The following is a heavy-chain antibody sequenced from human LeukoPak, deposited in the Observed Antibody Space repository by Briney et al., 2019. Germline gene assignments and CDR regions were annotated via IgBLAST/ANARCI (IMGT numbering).Heavy chain of an antibody. CDR3: ARAPLSPYGDLDY. D-gene: IGHD4-17*01. CDR2: INPSGGST. Sequence: ASVNVSCKASGYTFTSYYMHWVRQAPAQGLEWMGIINPSGGSTSYAQKFQGRVTMTRDTSTSTVYMELSSLRSEDTAVYYCARAPLSPYGDLDYWGQGTLVTVSS. V-gene: IGHV1-46*01. CDR1: GYTFTSYY. J-gene: IGHJ4*02.